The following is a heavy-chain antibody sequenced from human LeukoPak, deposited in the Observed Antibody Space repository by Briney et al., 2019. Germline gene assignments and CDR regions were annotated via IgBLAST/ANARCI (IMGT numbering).Heavy chain of an antibody. CDR1: GYTFISYG. D-gene: IGHD6-19*01. CDR2: ISTYNGNT. J-gene: IGHJ1*01. Sequence: GASVKVSCKASGYTFISYGVSWVRQAPGQGLEWMGWISTYNGNTNYAQKLQGRVTMTTDTFTSTAYMELRSLRSDDTAVYYCARDAALAVAGPLQYFQHWGQGTLVIVSS. V-gene: IGHV1-18*01. CDR3: ARDAALAVAGPLQYFQH.